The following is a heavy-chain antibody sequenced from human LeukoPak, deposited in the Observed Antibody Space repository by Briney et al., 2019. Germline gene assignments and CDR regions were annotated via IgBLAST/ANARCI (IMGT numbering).Heavy chain of an antibody. J-gene: IGHJ5*02. Sequence: SETLSLTCAVYGGSFSGYYWSWIRQPPGKGLEWIGEINHSGSTNYNPSLKSRVNISVDTSKNQFSLKLSSVTAADTAVYYCARLHSSSWNWFDPWGQGTLVTVSS. D-gene: IGHD6-13*01. CDR1: GGSFSGYY. CDR2: INHSGST. CDR3: ARLHSSSWNWFDP. V-gene: IGHV4-34*01.